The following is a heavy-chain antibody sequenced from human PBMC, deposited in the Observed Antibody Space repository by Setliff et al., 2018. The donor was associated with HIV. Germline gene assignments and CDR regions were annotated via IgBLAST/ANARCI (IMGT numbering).Heavy chain of an antibody. CDR2: ITSTGSTI. J-gene: IGHJ4*02. CDR1: GFTFSDCS. CDR3: ARGLSFYDPGGFDY. V-gene: IGHV3-48*01. D-gene: IGHD3-22*01. Sequence: GGSLRLSCAASGFTFSDCSMNWVRQAPGKGLEWISYITSTGSTIFYADSVKGRFTISRDNDKNSVHLQMTSLRAEDTAVYYCARGLSFYDPGGFDYWGQGTLVTVSS.